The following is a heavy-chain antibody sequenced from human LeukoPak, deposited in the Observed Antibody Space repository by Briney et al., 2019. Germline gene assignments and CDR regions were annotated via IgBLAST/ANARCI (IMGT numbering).Heavy chain of an antibody. Sequence: SETLSLTCAVYGGSFSGYYWSWIRPPPGKGLEWIGEINHSGSTNYNPSLKSRVTISVDTSKNQFSLKLSSVTAADTAVYYCARVSSGWSDAFDIWGQGTMVTVSS. V-gene: IGHV4-34*01. CDR2: INHSGST. CDR1: GGSFSGYY. D-gene: IGHD6-19*01. J-gene: IGHJ3*02. CDR3: ARVSSGWSDAFDI.